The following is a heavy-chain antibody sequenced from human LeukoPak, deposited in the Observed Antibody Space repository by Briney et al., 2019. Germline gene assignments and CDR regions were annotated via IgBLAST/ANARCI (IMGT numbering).Heavy chain of an antibody. V-gene: IGHV4-34*01. CDR3: ARAPRSWGFDY. Sequence: SETLSLTCAVYGGSFSGYYWSWIRQPPGKGLEWIGEINHSGSTNYNPSLKSRVTISVDTSKNQLSLKLSSVTAADTAVYYCARAPRSWGFDYWGQGTLVTVSS. CDR1: GGSFSGYY. CDR2: INHSGST. J-gene: IGHJ4*02. D-gene: IGHD7-27*01.